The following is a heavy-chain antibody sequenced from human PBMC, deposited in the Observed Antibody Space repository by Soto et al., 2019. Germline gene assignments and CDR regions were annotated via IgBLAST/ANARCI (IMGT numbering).Heavy chain of an antibody. V-gene: IGHV3-30*18. D-gene: IGHD6-6*01. CDR1: GFTFSSYG. CDR3: AKDAAPSYYYYGMDV. J-gene: IGHJ6*02. Sequence: GGSLRLSCAASGFTFSSYGMHWVRQAPGKGLEWVAVISYDGSNKYYADSVKGRFTISRDNSKNTLYLQMNSLRAEDTAVYYCAKDAAPSYYYYGMDVWGQGTTVTVSS. CDR2: ISYDGSNK.